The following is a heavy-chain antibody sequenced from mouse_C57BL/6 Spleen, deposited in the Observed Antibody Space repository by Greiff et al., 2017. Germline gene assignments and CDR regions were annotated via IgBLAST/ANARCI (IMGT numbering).Heavy chain of an antibody. J-gene: IGHJ4*01. CDR2: IYPGSGST. CDR3: ARRPFDRAMDY. CDR1: GYTFTSYW. Sequence: QVQLQQPGAELVKPGASVKMSCKASGYTFTSYWITWVKQRPGQGLEWIGDIYPGSGSTNYNEKFKGKATLTVDTSSSTAYMQLSSLTSEDSAVYYCARRPFDRAMDYWGQGTSVTVSS. V-gene: IGHV1-55*01.